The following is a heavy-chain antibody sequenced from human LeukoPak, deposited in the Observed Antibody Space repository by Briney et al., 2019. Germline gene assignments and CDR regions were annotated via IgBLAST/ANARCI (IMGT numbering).Heavy chain of an antibody. CDR3: AKTPTALVRGGYYFDS. CDR2: INHSGST. J-gene: IGHJ4*02. D-gene: IGHD6-6*01. CDR1: GGSISSYY. V-gene: IGHV4-34*01. Sequence: PSETLSLTCTVSGGSISSYYWSWIRQPPGKGLEWIGEINHSGSTNYNPSLKTRVTISVDTSKNQFSLKLNSVTAADTAVYFCAKTPTALVRGGYYFDSWGQGTLVTVSS.